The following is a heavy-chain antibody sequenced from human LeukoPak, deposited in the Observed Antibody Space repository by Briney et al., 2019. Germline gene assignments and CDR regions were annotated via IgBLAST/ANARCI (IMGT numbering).Heavy chain of an antibody. CDR1: GGSFSGYY. CDR2: INHSGST. D-gene: IGHD6-13*01. Sequence: MPSETLSLTCAVYGGSFSGYYWSWIRQPPGKGLEWIGEINHSGSTNYNPSLKSRVTISVDMSKNQFSLKLSAVTAADTAVYYCALSQPPGYYYYYMDVWGKGTTVTVSS. J-gene: IGHJ6*03. V-gene: IGHV4-34*01. CDR3: ALSQPPGYYYYYMDV.